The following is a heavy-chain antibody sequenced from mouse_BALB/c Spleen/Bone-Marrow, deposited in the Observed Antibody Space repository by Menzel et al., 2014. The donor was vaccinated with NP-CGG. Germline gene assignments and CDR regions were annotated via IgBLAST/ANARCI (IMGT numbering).Heavy chain of an antibody. Sequence: VKLMESGVELVKPGAPVKLSCKASGYTFTDYWMNWVKQRPGRGLEWIGRIDPSDSETHYNQKFKDKATLTVDKSSTTAYIQLSNLTSEDSAVYYCARTAYWGQGTLVTVSA. CDR1: GYTFTDYW. V-gene: IGHV1-69*02. CDR3: ARTAY. CDR2: IDPSDSET. J-gene: IGHJ3*01.